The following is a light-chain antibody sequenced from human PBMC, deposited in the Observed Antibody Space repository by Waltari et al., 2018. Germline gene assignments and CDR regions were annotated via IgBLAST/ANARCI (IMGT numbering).Light chain of an antibody. Sequence: IVLTQSPGTLSVSPGERATLSCRASQSVSSNLAWYQQKPGQAPRLLIYDASTRATGFPARFSGGGSGTEFTLTISSLQSEDFALYYCQQYNNWPGTFGQGTKVEIK. CDR1: QSVSSN. CDR3: QQYNNWPGT. CDR2: DAS. V-gene: IGKV3-15*01. J-gene: IGKJ1*01.